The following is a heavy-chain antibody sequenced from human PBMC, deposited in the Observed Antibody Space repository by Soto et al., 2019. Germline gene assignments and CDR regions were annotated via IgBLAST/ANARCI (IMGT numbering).Heavy chain of an antibody. CDR3: AREIYGSGSYYNDY. CDR2: IYYSGST. J-gene: IGHJ4*02. CDR1: GGSISSYY. D-gene: IGHD3-10*01. Sequence: SETLSLTCTVSGGSISSYYWSWIRQPPGKGLEWIGYIYYSGSTNYNPSLKSRVTISVDTSKNQFSLKLSSVTAADTAVYYCAREIYGSGSYYNDYWGQGPLVTVSS. V-gene: IGHV4-59*01.